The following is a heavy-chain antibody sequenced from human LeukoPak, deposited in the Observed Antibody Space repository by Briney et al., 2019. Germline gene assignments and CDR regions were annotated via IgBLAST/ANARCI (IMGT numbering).Heavy chain of an antibody. J-gene: IGHJ4*02. CDR2: IYYSGST. D-gene: IGHD5-18*01. Sequence: WVRQPPGKGLEWIGSIYYSGSTYYNPSLKSRVTISVDTSKNQFSLKLSSVTAADTAVYYCASSQAEYSYRYYFDYWGQGTLVTVSS. CDR3: ASSQAEYSYRYYFDY. V-gene: IGHV4-39*07.